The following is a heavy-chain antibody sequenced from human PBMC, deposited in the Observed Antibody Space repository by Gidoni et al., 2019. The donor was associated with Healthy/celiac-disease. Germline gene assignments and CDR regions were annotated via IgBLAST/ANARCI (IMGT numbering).Heavy chain of an antibody. V-gene: IGHV3-21*01. Sequence: EVQLVESGGGLVKPGGSLRPSCAASGFTFSCYSMNWVRQAPGKGLEWVSSISSSSSYIYYADSVKGRFTISRDNAKNSLYLQMNSLRAEDTAVYYCASLVTTVTTSSPFDLWGRGTLVTVSS. D-gene: IGHD4-17*01. CDR3: ASLVTTVTTSSPFDL. CDR1: GFTFSCYS. J-gene: IGHJ2*01. CDR2: ISSSSSYI.